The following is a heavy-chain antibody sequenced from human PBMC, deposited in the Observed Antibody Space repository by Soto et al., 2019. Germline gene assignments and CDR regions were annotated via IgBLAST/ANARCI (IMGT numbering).Heavy chain of an antibody. V-gene: IGHV1-69*13. CDR3: AREGGHYSNYEGPNYDYYYGMDV. CDR2: IIPIFGTA. CDR1: GGTFSSYA. D-gene: IGHD4-4*01. Sequence: SVKVSCKASGGTFSSYAISWVRQAPGQGLEWMGGIIPIFGTANYAQKFQGRVTITADESTSTAYMELSSLRSEDTAVYYCAREGGHYSNYEGPNYDYYYGMDVWAKGPRSPSP. J-gene: IGHJ6*02.